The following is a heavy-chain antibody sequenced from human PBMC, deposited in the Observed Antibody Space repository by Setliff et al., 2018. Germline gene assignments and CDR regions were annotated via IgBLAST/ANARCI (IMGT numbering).Heavy chain of an antibody. D-gene: IGHD3-22*01. J-gene: IGHJ3*02. CDR2: INPSSGRT. Sequence: AAVKVSCKASGYTFTSHYMHWVRQAPGLGLEWMGTINPSSGRTSYAQKFQGRVTMTRDTSTSTVYMDMSSLRSEDTAVYYCARDVFPYHYEGAFDIWGQGTMVTVSS. V-gene: IGHV1-46*01. CDR1: GYTFTSHY. CDR3: ARDVFPYHYEGAFDI.